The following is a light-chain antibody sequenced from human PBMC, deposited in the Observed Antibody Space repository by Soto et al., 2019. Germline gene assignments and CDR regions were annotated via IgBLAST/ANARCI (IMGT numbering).Light chain of an antibody. J-gene: IGKJ1*01. CDR1: QSVGTK. V-gene: IGKV3-15*01. CDR2: GAS. Sequence: IVMTQSPATLSVSPGERANLSCRASQSVGTKLAWYQQTPGQAPRLLIYGASNRATGVPARISGSVSGTEFTLTIASLQSEDFAVYYCQQYGSSKAFGQGTKVDIK. CDR3: QQYGSSKA.